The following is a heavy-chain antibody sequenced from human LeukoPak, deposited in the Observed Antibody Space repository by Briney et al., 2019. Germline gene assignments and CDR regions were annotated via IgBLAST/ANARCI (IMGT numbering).Heavy chain of an antibody. D-gene: IGHD3-3*01. CDR1: GFTFSSYA. CDR3: AKDDYDFWSGYYPYYFDY. J-gene: IGHJ4*02. CDR2: IIGSGGST. V-gene: IGHV3-23*01. Sequence: GGSLRLSCAASGFTFSSYAMSWVRQAPGKGLEWVSAIIGSGGSTYYADSVKGRFTISRDNSKNTLYLQMNSLRAEDTAVYYCAKDDYDFWSGYYPYYFDYWGQGTLVTVSS.